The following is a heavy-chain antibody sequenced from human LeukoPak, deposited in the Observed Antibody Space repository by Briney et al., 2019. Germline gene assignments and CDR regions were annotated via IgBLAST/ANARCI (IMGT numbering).Heavy chain of an antibody. V-gene: IGHV3-74*01. CDR1: GNYW. J-gene: IGHJ4*02. D-gene: IGHD2/OR15-2a*01. Sequence: GGSLRLSCAASGNYWMHWVRQVPGKGLVWVSHINSDGSWTSYADPVKGRFTISKDNAKNMAYLQMNSLRAEDTAVYYCVSFYETYWGRGTLVTVSS. CDR2: INSDGSWT. CDR3: VSFYETY.